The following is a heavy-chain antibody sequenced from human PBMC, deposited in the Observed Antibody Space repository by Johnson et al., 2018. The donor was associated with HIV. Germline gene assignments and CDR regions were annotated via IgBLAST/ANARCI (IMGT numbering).Heavy chain of an antibody. CDR1: GFTFDDYG. J-gene: IGHJ3*02. CDR3: AKEKLTVHYYDSSGIAFDI. Sequence: VQLVESGGGVVRPGGSLRLSCAASGFTFDDYGMSWVRQAPGKGLEWVSVIFSGGSTYYADSVKGRFTISRDNSHNTLYLQMNSLRAEDTAVYYCAKEKLTVHYYDSSGIAFDIWGQGTMVTVSS. D-gene: IGHD3-22*01. CDR2: IFSGGST. V-gene: IGHV3-23*03.